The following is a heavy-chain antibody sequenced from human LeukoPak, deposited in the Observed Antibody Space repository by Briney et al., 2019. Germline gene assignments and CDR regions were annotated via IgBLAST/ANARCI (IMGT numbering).Heavy chain of an antibody. V-gene: IGHV3-7*01. J-gene: IGHJ1*01. D-gene: IGHD2-21*02. CDR1: GFTFNSCW. Sequence: GGSLRLSCVVSGFTFNSCWMNWVRQAPGKGLEWVAHINPDGRDTYYVDSVKGRFTISRDNAQNSMYLQMDSLRVEDTAVYYCATWGDTTAEYFQRWGQGTLVTVSS. CDR3: ATWGDTTAEYFQR. CDR2: INPDGRDT.